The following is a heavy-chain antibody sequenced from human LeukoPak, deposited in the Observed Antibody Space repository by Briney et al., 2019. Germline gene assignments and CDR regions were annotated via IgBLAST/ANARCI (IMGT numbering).Heavy chain of an antibody. CDR2: ISWNSGSI. D-gene: IGHD5-24*01. CDR3: AKDLRGGPATYYYYGMDV. CDR1: GFTFDDYA. J-gene: IGHJ6*02. Sequence: PGGSLRLSCAASGFTFDDYAMHWVRQAPGKGLEWVSGISWNSGSIGYADSVKGRFTISRDNAKNSLYLQMNSLRAEDTALYYCAKDLRGGPATYYYYGMDVWGQGTTVTVSS. V-gene: IGHV3-9*01.